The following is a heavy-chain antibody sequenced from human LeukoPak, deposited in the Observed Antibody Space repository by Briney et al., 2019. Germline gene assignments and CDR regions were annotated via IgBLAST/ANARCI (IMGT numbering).Heavy chain of an antibody. Sequence: TETLSLTCTVSGDSIGSYYWSWLRQPPGKGLEWIGYIYYSGSTNYNPSLKSRVTISVDTSKNQFSLKLSSVTAADTAVYYCARLTPYYYDSAEGWFDPWGQGTLVTVSS. CDR3: ARLTPYYYDSAEGWFDP. CDR2: IYYSGST. V-gene: IGHV4-59*08. J-gene: IGHJ5*02. D-gene: IGHD3-22*01. CDR1: GDSIGSYY.